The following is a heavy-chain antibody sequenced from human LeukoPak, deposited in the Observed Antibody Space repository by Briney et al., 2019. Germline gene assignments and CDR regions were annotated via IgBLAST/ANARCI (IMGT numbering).Heavy chain of an antibody. J-gene: IGHJ6*02. CDR3: TTDRGYCSGGRCYNNYYYYGMDV. D-gene: IGHD2-15*01. CDR2: IKSKTDGGTT. Sequence: GGSLRLSCAASGFTFRNAWMSWVRQAPGKGPEWVGRIKSKTDGGTTDYAAPVKGRFTISRDDSKNTLYLQMNSLKTVDTAVYYCTTDRGYCSGGRCYNNYYYYGMDVWGQGTTVTVSS. V-gene: IGHV3-15*01. CDR1: GFTFRNAW.